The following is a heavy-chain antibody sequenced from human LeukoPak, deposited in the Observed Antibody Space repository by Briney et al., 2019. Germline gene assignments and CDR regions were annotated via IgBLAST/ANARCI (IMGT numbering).Heavy chain of an antibody. CDR3: ARGRFHYYGSGSYYLREDIDYYYGMDV. CDR1: GYTFTSYD. V-gene: IGHV1-8*01. CDR2: MNPNSGNT. D-gene: IGHD3-10*01. Sequence: GASVKVSCKASGYTFTSYDINWVRQATGQGLEWMGWMNPNSGNTGYAQKFQGRVTMTRNTSISTAYMELSSLRSEDTAAYYCARGRFHYYGSGSYYLREDIDYYYGMDVWGQGTTVTVSS. J-gene: IGHJ6*02.